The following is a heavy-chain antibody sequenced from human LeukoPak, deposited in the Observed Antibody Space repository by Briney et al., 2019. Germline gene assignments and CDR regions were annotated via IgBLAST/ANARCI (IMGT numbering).Heavy chain of an antibody. J-gene: IGHJ4*02. D-gene: IGHD5-24*01. Sequence: SVKVSCKASGGTFSSYAISWVRQAPGQGLEWMGRIIPILGIANYAQKFQGRVTITADKSTSTAYMELSSLRSEDTAVYYCARDPARDGYKPFDYWGQGTLVTVSS. CDR3: ARDPARDGYKPFDY. CDR2: IIPILGIA. V-gene: IGHV1-69*04. CDR1: GGTFSSYA.